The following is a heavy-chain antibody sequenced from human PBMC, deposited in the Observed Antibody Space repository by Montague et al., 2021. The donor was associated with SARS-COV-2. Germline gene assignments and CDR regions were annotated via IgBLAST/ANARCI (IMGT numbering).Heavy chain of an antibody. CDR1: GGSFSGYY. D-gene: IGHD3-22*01. CDR2: INHSGST. Sequence: SETLSLTCAVYGGSFSGYYWSWVRQAPGKGLEWIGEINHSGSTHYNPSLKSRVSMSVDTSKNQFSLKMSSVTAADTAVFYCARSREEFTSIAVIITGGRHDLDSWGQGTRVTVSP. V-gene: IGHV4-34*01. J-gene: IGHJ4*02. CDR3: ARSREEFTSIAVIITGGRHDLDS.